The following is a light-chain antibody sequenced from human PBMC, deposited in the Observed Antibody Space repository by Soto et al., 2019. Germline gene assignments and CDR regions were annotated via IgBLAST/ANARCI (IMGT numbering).Light chain of an antibody. CDR2: GAS. V-gene: IGKV3-15*01. CDR1: QSFSSN. CDR3: QQYNNWPYT. J-gene: IGKJ2*01. Sequence: EIVMTQSPATLSVSPGERATLSCRASQSFSSNLAWYQQKPGQAPRLLIYGASTRATGIPARFSGSGSGTEFTLTISSLQFEDSAVYYCQQYNNWPYTFGQGTKLEIK.